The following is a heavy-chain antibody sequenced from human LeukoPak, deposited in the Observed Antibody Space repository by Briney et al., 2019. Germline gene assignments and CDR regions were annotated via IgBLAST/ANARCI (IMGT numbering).Heavy chain of an antibody. CDR3: ARARLELSETWFDP. Sequence: SETLSLTCTVSGGSISSSSYYWGWIRQPPGKGLEWIGSIYYSGSTYYNPSLKSRVTISVDTSKNQFSLKLSSVTAADTAVYYCARARLELSETWFDPWGQGTLVTVSS. V-gene: IGHV4-39*07. CDR1: GGSISSSSYY. D-gene: IGHD1-7*01. J-gene: IGHJ5*02. CDR2: IYYSGST.